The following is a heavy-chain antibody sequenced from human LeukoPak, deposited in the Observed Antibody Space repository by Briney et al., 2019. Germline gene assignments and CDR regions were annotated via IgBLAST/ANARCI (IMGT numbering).Heavy chain of an antibody. D-gene: IGHD3-3*02. Sequence: SETLSLTCTVSGGSISSYYWSWIRQPPGKGLEWIGYIYYSGSTNYNPSLKSRVTISVDTSKNQFSLKLSSVTAADTAVYYCARGAILEWSPHAFDIWGQGTIVTVSS. J-gene: IGHJ3*02. CDR3: ARGAILEWSPHAFDI. CDR1: GGSISSYY. V-gene: IGHV4-59*01. CDR2: IYYSGST.